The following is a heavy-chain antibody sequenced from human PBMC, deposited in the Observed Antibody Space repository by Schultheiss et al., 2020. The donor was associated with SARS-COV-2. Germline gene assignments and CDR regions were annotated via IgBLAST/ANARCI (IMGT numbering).Heavy chain of an antibody. CDR2: MNPNSGNT. Sequence: ASVKVSCKASGYTFTSYDINWVRQATGQGLEWMGWMNPNSGNTGYAQKFQGRVTMTRNTSTCTVYMELSSLGSKDTAVYYCARGKYYDSSGYLDWFDPWGQGTLVTVSS. J-gene: IGHJ5*02. CDR3: ARGKYYDSSGYLDWFDP. D-gene: IGHD3-22*01. V-gene: IGHV1-8*01. CDR1: GYTFTSYD.